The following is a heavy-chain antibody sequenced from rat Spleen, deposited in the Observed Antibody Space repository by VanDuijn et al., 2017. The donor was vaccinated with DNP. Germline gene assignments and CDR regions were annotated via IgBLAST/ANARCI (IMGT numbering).Heavy chain of an antibody. CDR1: GLTISDYS. Sequence: EVKLEESGGGLVQPGMSVKLSCTTSGLTISDYSMNWVRQAPGKGLEWMGEINKDSSTKNYNPSLKDKFTISRDNAQNTLFLQMSKLGSEDTAIYYCARGGYYGPWDWGQGVMVTVSS. CDR3: ARGGYYGPWD. CDR2: INKDSSTK. D-gene: IGHD1-6*01. J-gene: IGHJ2*01. V-gene: IGHV4-2*01.